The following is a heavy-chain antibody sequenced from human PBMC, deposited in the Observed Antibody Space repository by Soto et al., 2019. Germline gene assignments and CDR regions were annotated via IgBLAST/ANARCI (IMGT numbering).Heavy chain of an antibody. Sequence: QLQLQESGPGLVKPSETLSLTCTVSGGSISSSSYYWGWIRQPPGKGLEWIGSIYYSGSTYYNPSLKSRVTISVDTSKNQFSLKLSSVTAADTAVYYCARHEIGYCSSTSCSYNWFDPWGQGTLVTVSS. CDR3: ARHEIGYCSSTSCSYNWFDP. CDR2: IYYSGST. J-gene: IGHJ5*02. V-gene: IGHV4-39*01. D-gene: IGHD2-2*03. CDR1: GGSISSSSYY.